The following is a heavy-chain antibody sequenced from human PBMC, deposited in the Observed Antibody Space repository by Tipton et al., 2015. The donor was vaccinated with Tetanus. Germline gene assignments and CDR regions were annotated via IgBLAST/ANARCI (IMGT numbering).Heavy chain of an antibody. CDR1: GGSISSYY. J-gene: IGHJ4*02. Sequence: TLSLTCTVSGGSISSYYWSWIRQPAGKGLEWIGRIYTSESTNYNPSLKSRLTMSVDTSKNQFSLRLNSVTAADTAVYYCAREMGSGGFDYWGQGILVTVSS. CDR3: AREMGSGGFDY. CDR2: IYTSEST. D-gene: IGHD4-23*01. V-gene: IGHV4-4*07.